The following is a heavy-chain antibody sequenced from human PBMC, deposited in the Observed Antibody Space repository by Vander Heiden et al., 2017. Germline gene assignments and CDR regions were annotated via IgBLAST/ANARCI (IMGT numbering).Heavy chain of an antibody. V-gene: IGHV4-31*03. CDR1: GGSINREGYY. CDR3: ARQHSYNIQYYFDS. Sequence: QAQMQGSGLGLVKPSETMSLYCTVSGGSINREGYYGSWIRLNPGKGLQYIGYMYYNGGTYYNPSLNRRVSISLDTSNNQFSLDLTSVTAADTSVYYCARQHSYNIQYYFDSWGQGTLVTVSS. J-gene: IGHJ4*02. CDR2: MYYNGGT. D-gene: IGHD4-4*01.